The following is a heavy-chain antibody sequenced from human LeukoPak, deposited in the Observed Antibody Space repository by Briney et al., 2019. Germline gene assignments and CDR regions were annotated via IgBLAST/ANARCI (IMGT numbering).Heavy chain of an antibody. Sequence: ASVKVSCKVSGYTLTELSMHWVRQAPGKGLEWMGGFDPEDGETIYAQKFQSRVTMTEDASTDTAYMELSSLRSEDTAVYYCATDTHYYGSGSFDYWGQGTLVTVSS. CDR1: GYTLTELS. CDR2: FDPEDGET. J-gene: IGHJ4*02. D-gene: IGHD3-10*01. CDR3: ATDTHYYGSGSFDY. V-gene: IGHV1-24*01.